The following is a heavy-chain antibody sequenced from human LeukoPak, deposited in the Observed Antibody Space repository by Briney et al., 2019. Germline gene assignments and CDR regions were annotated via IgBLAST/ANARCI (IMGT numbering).Heavy chain of an antibody. Sequence: ASVKISCKASGYTFTSYYLHWMRQAPGQGLEWMGTINLSGDRTSYAQKFQGRVTMTRDTSTSTVYMELSSLRSEDTAVYYCARAVAGINWFDPWGQGTLVTVSS. CDR1: GYTFTSYY. CDR3: ARAVAGINWFDP. D-gene: IGHD6-19*01. V-gene: IGHV1-46*01. CDR2: INLSGDRT. J-gene: IGHJ5*02.